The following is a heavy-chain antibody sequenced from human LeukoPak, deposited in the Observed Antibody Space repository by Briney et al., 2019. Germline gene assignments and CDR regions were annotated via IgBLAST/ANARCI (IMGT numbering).Heavy chain of an antibody. CDR2: INHSGST. CDR3: ARGRIFSVWGTGYPKTFDY. D-gene: IGHD3-16*01. V-gene: IGHV4-34*01. CDR1: GGSFSGYY. J-gene: IGHJ4*02. Sequence: SETLSLTCAVYGGSFSGYYWSWIRQPPGKGLEWIGEINHSGSTNYNPSLKSRVTISVDTSKNQFSLKLSSVTAADTAVYYCARGRIFSVWGTGYPKTFDYWGQGTLVTVSS.